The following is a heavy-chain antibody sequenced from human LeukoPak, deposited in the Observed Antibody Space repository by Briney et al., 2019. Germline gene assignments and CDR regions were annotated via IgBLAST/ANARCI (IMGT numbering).Heavy chain of an antibody. V-gene: IGHV3-30*02. D-gene: IGHD3-22*01. J-gene: IGHJ3*02. CDR2: IRYDGSNK. Sequence: GGSLRLSCAASGFTFSSYGMHWVRRAPGKGLEWVAFIRYDGSNKHYADSVKGRFTISRDNSKNTLYLQMNSLRAEDTAVYYCAKSRSGYYQLAFDIWGQGTMVTVSS. CDR1: GFTFSSYG. CDR3: AKSRSGYYQLAFDI.